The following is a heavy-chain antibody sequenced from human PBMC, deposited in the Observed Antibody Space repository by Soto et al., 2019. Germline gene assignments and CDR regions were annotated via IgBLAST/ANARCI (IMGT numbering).Heavy chain of an antibody. J-gene: IGHJ5*02. D-gene: IGHD2-2*01. CDR2: ITGGGGST. V-gene: IGHV3-23*01. CDR1: GFTFSSYA. Sequence: GGSLRLSCAASGFTFSSYAMSWVRQAPGKGLEWVSSITGGGGSTCYADSVKGRFTISRDNSKNTLYLQMNSLRAEDTAVYNCAKGGPAKGWFDPWGQGTLVTVSS. CDR3: AKGGPAKGWFDP.